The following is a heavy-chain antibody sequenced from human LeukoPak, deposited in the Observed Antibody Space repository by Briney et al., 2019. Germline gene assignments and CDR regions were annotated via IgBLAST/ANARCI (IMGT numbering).Heavy chain of an antibody. CDR3: AKPPPDSSSWLFDY. CDR1: GFTLSTYV. D-gene: IGHD6-13*01. CDR2: ISANGGST. J-gene: IGHJ4*02. Sequence: PGGSLRLSCAASGFTLSTYVMSWVRQAPGKGLEWVSTISANGGSTYYTDSVKGRFTISRDNSKNTLYLQMNSLRAEDTAVYYCAKPPPDSSSWLFDYWGQGTLVTVSS. V-gene: IGHV3-23*01.